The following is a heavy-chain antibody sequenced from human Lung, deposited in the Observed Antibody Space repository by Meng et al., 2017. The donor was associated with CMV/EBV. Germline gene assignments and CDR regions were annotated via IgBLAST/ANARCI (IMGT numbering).Heavy chain of an antibody. CDR3: AKDLLLFGGPNAYFDQ. CDR2: IRHDGTNK. V-gene: IGHV3-30*02. Sequence: GGSLSLXCAASGFRFDDYGMHWVRQTPGKGLEWVAFIRHDGTNKFYGDSVKGRFTISRDNSKNTVYLQINSLRPEETAVYYCAKDLLLFGGPNAYFDQWGQGTLVTVSS. D-gene: IGHD3-16*01. CDR1: GFRFDDYG. J-gene: IGHJ4*02.